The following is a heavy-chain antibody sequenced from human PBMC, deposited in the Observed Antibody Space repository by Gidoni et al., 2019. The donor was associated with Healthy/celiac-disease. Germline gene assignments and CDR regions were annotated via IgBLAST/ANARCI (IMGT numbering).Heavy chain of an antibody. CDR3: ARVDSSSSLGIDY. CDR2: INPNSGGT. V-gene: IGHV1-2*02. J-gene: IGHJ4*02. CDR1: VYTFTGYY. Sequence: QVQLVQSGAEVTKPGASVKVSCKSSVYTFTGYYMHWVRQAPGQGLEWMGWINPNSGGTNYAQKFQGRVNMTRDTSISTAYMELSRLRADDTAVYYCARVDSSSSLGIDYWGQGTLVTVSS. D-gene: IGHD6-6*01.